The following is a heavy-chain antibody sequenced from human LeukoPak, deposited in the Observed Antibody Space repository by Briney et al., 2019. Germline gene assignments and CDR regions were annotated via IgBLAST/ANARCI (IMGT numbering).Heavy chain of an antibody. CDR1: GGSISSSNW. V-gene: IGHV4-4*02. Sequence: SETLSLTCAVSGGSISSSNWWSWVRQPPGKGLEWIGEIYHSGSTNYNPSLRSRVTISVDKSKNQFSLKLSSVTAADTAVYYCASYKFDGYYLDYWGQGTLVTVSS. CDR3: ASYKFDGYYLDY. CDR2: IYHSGST. D-gene: IGHD3-22*01. J-gene: IGHJ4*02.